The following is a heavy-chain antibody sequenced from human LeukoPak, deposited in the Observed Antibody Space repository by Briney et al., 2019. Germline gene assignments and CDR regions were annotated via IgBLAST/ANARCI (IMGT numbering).Heavy chain of an antibody. Sequence: GASVKVSCKASGYRFTSYDMHWVRQAPGQGLEWMGIINPSGGSTCYAQRFQGRVAMTRDTSTTTVYMEVNSLTSEDTAVYFCARDGPTAAPFDYWGQGTLVTVSS. CDR3: ARDGPTAAPFDY. V-gene: IGHV1-46*01. CDR2: INPSGGST. J-gene: IGHJ4*02. CDR1: GYRFTSYD. D-gene: IGHD2-2*01.